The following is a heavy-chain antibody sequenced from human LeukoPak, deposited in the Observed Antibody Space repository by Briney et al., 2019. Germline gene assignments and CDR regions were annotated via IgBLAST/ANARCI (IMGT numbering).Heavy chain of an antibody. CDR1: GFSLNTNAVV. CDR2: IYGNDDK. Sequence: VSGPTLVKPTQTLTLTCTFSGFSLNTNAVVVGWVRQPPGQALEWLTLIYGNDDKRYSPSLGSRLTITKDTSKNQVVLTMTDMDYVDTATYYCVHRTSVTSVDHWGQGTLVTVSS. J-gene: IGHJ4*02. D-gene: IGHD4-17*01. V-gene: IGHV2-5*01. CDR3: VHRTSVTSVDH.